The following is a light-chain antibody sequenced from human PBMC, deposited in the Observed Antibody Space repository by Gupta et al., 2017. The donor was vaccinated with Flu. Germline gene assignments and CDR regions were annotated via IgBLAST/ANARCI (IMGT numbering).Light chain of an antibody. V-gene: IGLV2-14*01. CDR3: ASFTSSSTGV. Sequence: QSALTQPASVSGSPGQSITISCTGPSSDVAGYNYVSWFQQHPAKAPKLIIYEVNNRPSGVSDRFSGSKSDNTASLTISGLQADDEADYYCASFTSSSTGVFGGGTKLTVL. J-gene: IGLJ3*02. CDR2: EVN. CDR1: SSDVAGYNY.